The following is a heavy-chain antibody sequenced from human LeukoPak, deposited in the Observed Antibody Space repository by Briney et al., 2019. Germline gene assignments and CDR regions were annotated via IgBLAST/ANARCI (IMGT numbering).Heavy chain of an antibody. V-gene: IGHV3-30*03. CDR1: GFTFSSYG. CDR3: AARIAVAGFDY. J-gene: IGHJ4*02. CDR2: ISYDGSNK. D-gene: IGHD6-19*01. Sequence: QPGRSLGLSCAASGFTFSSYGMHWVRQAPGKGLEWVAVISYDGSNKYYADSVKGRFTISRDNSKNTLYLQMNSLRAEDTAVYYCAARIAVAGFDYWGQGTLVTVSS.